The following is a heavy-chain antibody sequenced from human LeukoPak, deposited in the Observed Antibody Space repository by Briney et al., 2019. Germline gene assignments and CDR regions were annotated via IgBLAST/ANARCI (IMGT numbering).Heavy chain of an antibody. J-gene: IGHJ4*02. CDR3: ARDRELTSFGY. D-gene: IGHD1-26*01. Sequence: PGGSLRLSCAASGFALSDYYMSWIRQAPGKGLEWVSYISSSSIYTNYADSVKGRFTISRDNAKNSLYLQMNSLRAEDTAVYYCARDRELTSFGYWGQGTLVTVSS. V-gene: IGHV3-11*06. CDR2: ISSSSIYT. CDR1: GFALSDYY.